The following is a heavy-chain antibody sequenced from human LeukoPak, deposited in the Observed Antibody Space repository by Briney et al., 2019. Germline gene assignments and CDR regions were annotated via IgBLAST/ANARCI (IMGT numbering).Heavy chain of an antibody. CDR1: GFTFSSYW. Sequence: GGSLRLSCAASGFTFSSYWMHWVRQAPGKGPAWVSRINSDGSSTSYADSVKGRFTISRDNAKNTLYLQMNSLRAEDTAVYYCARSDTAMGTLDYWGQGTLVTVSS. CDR3: ARSDTAMGTLDY. V-gene: IGHV3-74*01. J-gene: IGHJ4*02. CDR2: INSDGSST. D-gene: IGHD5-18*01.